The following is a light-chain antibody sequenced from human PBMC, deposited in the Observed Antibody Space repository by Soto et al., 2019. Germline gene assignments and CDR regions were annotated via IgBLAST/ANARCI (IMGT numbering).Light chain of an antibody. CDR1: QSVSSY. V-gene: IGKV3-11*01. CDR2: DAS. CDR3: QQRSNWPPNT. Sequence: VLTQSPATLSLSPGARATLSCGASQSVSSYLAWYQQKPGQAPRLLIYDASNRATGIPARFSGIVSGTDFTLTISSLEPEDFAVYYGQQRSNWPPNTFGQGTRLEIK. J-gene: IGKJ5*01.